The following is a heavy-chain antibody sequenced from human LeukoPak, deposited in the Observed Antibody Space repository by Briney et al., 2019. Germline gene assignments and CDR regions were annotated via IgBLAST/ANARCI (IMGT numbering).Heavy chain of an antibody. CDR2: IYHSGST. CDR3: AASITGTTANFDY. CDR1: GGSISGGGYY. V-gene: IGHV4-30-2*01. J-gene: IGHJ4*02. D-gene: IGHD1-7*01. Sequence: SQTLSLTCTVSGGSISGGGYYWSWIRQPPGKGLEWIGYIYHSGSTYYNPSLKSRVTISVDRSKNQFSLKLSSVTAADTAVYYCAASITGTTANFDYWGQGTLVTVSS.